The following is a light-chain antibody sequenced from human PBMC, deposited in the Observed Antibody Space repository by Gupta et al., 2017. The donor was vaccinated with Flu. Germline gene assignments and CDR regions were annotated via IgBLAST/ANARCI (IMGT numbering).Light chain of an antibody. CDR2: GAS. CDR3: QQYSNWPPIT. CDR1: QNVGSN. J-gene: IGKJ5*01. V-gene: IGKV3-15*01. Sequence: ATLAVSPGERATLSCRASQNVGSNLAWYQQKPGQAPRLLIDGASTRATGIPARFSGSGSGTEFTLTISSLQSEDFAVYYCQQYSNWPPITFGQGTRLEIK.